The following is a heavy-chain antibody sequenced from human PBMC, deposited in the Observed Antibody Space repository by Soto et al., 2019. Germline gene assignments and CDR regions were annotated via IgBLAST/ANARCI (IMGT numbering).Heavy chain of an antibody. CDR2: ISSSSSTI. CDR1: GFTFSSYS. J-gene: IGHJ3*02. D-gene: IGHD2-2*01. V-gene: IGHV3-48*01. Sequence: GGSLRLSCAASGFTFSSYSMNWVRQAPGKGLEWVSYISSSSSTIYYADSVKGRFTISRDNAKNSLYLQMNSLRAEDTAVYYCAREDIVVVPAAPDAFDIWGQGTMVTVSS. CDR3: AREDIVVVPAAPDAFDI.